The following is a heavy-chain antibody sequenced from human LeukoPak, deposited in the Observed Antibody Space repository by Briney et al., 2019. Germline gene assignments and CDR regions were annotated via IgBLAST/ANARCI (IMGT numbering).Heavy chain of an antibody. CDR3: ARDGFWSGPDAFDI. Sequence: PSQTLSLTCAVSGGSISSGDYLWSWVRQPPGKGLEWIGYIYYSGSTDYNPSLKSRVTISVGTSKNQFSLKLSSVTAADTAVYHCARDGFWSGPDAFDIWGQGTMVTVSS. J-gene: IGHJ3*02. CDR1: GGSISSGDYL. D-gene: IGHD3-3*01. CDR2: IYYSGST. V-gene: IGHV4-30-4*08.